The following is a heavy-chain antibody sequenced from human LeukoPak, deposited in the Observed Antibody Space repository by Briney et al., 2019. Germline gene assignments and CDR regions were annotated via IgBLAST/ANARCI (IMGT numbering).Heavy chain of an antibody. J-gene: IGHJ2*01. D-gene: IGHD7-27*01. CDR2: IHYSGTT. CDR1: GGSLSNIY. Sequence: SETLSLTCTVSGGSLSNIYWTWIRQSPGKGLEWIGYIHYSGTTNYSPSLKSRVTMFLDTSKKYFSLNLRSVTAADTAVYYCARADWGYWYLDLWGRGTLVTVSS. CDR3: ARADWGYWYLDL. V-gene: IGHV4-59*01.